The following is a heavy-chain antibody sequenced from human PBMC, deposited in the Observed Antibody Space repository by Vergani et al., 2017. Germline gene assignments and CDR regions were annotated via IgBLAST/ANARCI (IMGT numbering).Heavy chain of an antibody. J-gene: IGHJ6*03. CDR2: IYYSGST. CDR3: ARGTGRDVWSGYEGYYYYYYYMDV. D-gene: IGHD3-3*01. Sequence: QVQLQESGPGLVKPSETLSLTCTVSGGSISSYYWSWIRQPPGKGLEWIGYIYYSGSTNYNPSLKSRVTISVDTSKNQFSLKLSAVTAADTAVYYCARGTGRDVWSGYEGYYYYYYYMDVWGKGTTVTVSS. V-gene: IGHV4-59*01. CDR1: GGSISSYY.